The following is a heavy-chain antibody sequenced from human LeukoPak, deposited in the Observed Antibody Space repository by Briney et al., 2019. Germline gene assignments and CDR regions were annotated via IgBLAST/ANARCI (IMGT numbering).Heavy chain of an antibody. CDR3: GAGRSYYGMDV. V-gene: IGHV4-59*08. CDR2: IYYSGST. Sequence: PSETLSLTCTVSGGSISSYYWSWIRQPPGKGLEWIGYIYYSGSTNYNPSLKSRVTISVDTSKNQFSLKLSSVTAADTAVYYCGAGRSYYGMDVWGQGTTVTVSS. J-gene: IGHJ6*02. D-gene: IGHD6-13*01. CDR1: GGSISSYY.